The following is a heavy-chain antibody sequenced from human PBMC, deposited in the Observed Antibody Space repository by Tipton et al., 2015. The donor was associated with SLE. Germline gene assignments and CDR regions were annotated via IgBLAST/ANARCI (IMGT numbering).Heavy chain of an antibody. CDR3: AGNDDYGDYLAFDI. V-gene: IGHV4-34*08. CDR1: GFTFSSYG. D-gene: IGHD4-17*01. Sequence: LRLSCAASGFTFSSYGMHWVRQPPGKGLEWIGEINHSGSTNYNPSLKSRVTISVDTSENQFSLKLSSATAADTAVYYCAGNDDYGDYLAFDIWGQGTMVTVSS. CDR2: INHSGST. J-gene: IGHJ3*02.